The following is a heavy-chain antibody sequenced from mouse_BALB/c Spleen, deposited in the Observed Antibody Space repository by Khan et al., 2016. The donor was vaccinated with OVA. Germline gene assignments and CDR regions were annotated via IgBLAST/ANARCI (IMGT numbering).Heavy chain of an antibody. CDR3: ARGYFGNYEFAY. CDR2: IFPGTGTT. J-gene: IGHJ3*01. D-gene: IGHD2-1*01. CDR1: GYTFTSYW. Sequence: QVQLQQSGAELVKPGASVKLSCKTSGYTFTSYWIQWVKQRPGQGLGWIGEIFPGTGTTYYNENFKGKATLTIDTSSTTAYMQLSSLTSEDSAVYFCARGYFGNYEFAYWGQGTLVTLSS. V-gene: IGHV1S132*01.